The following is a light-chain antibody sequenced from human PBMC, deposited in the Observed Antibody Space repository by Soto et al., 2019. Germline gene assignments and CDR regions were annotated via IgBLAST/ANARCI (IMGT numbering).Light chain of an antibody. Sequence: DIVMTQSPATLSLSPGDRATLSCWASLTVSTNLAWYQQKPGQAPRLLIYYTSIRATGIPARFSGSGSAKEFTVTITSLQPEDFATYYCQQSYITPCTFGQGTKVEIK. CDR2: YTS. CDR1: LTVSTN. V-gene: IGKV3-15*01. CDR3: QQSYITPCT. J-gene: IGKJ1*01.